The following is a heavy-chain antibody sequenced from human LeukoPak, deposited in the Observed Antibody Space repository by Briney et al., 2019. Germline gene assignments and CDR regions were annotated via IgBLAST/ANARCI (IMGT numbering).Heavy chain of an antibody. D-gene: IGHD2-2*01. Sequence: ASVKVSCKASGYTFTSYGISWVRQAPGQGLEWMGWISAYNGNTNYAQKLQGRVTMTTDTSTSTAYMELRSLRSDDTAVYYCARGGYSGVVPAATDAFDIWGQGTMVTVSS. J-gene: IGHJ3*02. CDR2: ISAYNGNT. CDR3: ARGGYSGVVPAATDAFDI. CDR1: GYTFTSYG. V-gene: IGHV1-18*01.